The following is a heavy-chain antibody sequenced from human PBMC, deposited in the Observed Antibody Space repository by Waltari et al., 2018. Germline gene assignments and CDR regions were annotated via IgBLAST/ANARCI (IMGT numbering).Heavy chain of an antibody. J-gene: IGHJ4*02. Sequence: EVQLLESGGGLVQPGGSLRLPCAGSGFTFRRFAMGGVRQAPGKGLEWVSAISGSGGSTYYADSVKGRFTISRDNSKNTLYLQMNSLRAEDTAVYYCAKELEPSNFDYWGQGTLVTVSS. CDR3: AKELEPSNFDY. D-gene: IGHD1-1*01. CDR1: GFTFRRFA. CDR2: ISGSGGST. V-gene: IGHV3-23*01.